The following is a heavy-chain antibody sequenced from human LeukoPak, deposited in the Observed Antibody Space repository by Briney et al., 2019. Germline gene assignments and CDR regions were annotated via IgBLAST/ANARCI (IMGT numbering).Heavy chain of an antibody. Sequence: GGSLRLSCAASGFTVSSKYMNWVRQAPGKGLEWVSVIYSGGTTYYADSVKGRFTISRDNSKNTLFLQMNSLRAEDTAVYYCARDSSDYYSGAFDIWGQGTMVTVSS. D-gene: IGHD3-22*01. CDR3: ARDSSDYYSGAFDI. CDR1: GFTVSSKY. CDR2: IYSGGTT. J-gene: IGHJ3*02. V-gene: IGHV3-66*01.